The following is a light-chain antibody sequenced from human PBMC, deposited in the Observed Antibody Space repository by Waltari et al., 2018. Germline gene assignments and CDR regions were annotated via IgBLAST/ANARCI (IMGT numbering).Light chain of an antibody. CDR2: WAS. Sequence: DIVMTQSPDSLAVSLGERAPLNCKSSQYVLYSSNNKNYLAWYQQKPGQPPKLLIYWASARESGVPDRFSGSGSGTDFTLTISSLQAEDVAVYYCQQYYSTPRTFGQGTKVEIK. V-gene: IGKV4-1*01. CDR3: QQYYSTPRT. CDR1: QYVLYSSNNKNY. J-gene: IGKJ1*01.